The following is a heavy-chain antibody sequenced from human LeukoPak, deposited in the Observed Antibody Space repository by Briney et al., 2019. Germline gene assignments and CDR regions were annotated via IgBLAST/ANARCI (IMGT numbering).Heavy chain of an antibody. CDR2: ISSSSSTI. Sequence: GGSLRLSCAASGFTFSSYWMHWVRQAPGKGLEWVSYISSSSSTIYYADSVRGRFTISRDNAKNSLYLQMNSLRDEDTAVYYCARGGGSGRRYFDLWGRGTLVTVSS. CDR3: ARGGGSGRRYFDL. J-gene: IGHJ2*01. V-gene: IGHV3-48*02. CDR1: GFTFSSYW. D-gene: IGHD6-19*01.